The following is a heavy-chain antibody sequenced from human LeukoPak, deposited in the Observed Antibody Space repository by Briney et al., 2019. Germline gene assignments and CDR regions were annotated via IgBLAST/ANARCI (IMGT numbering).Heavy chain of an antibody. CDR1: GFTFSSYS. J-gene: IGHJ4*02. CDR2: ISSSSSYI. V-gene: IGHV3-21*01. CDR3: ARDLRGGRFDY. Sequence: GGSLRLSCAASGFTFSSYSMNWVRRAPGKGLEWVSSISSSSSYIYYADSVKGRFTISRDNAKNSLYLQMNSLRAEDTAVYYCARDLRGGRFDYWGQGTLVTVSS. D-gene: IGHD3-16*01.